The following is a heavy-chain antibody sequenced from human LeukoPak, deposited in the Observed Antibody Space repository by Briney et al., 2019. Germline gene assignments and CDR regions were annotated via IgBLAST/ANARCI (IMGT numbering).Heavy chain of an antibody. V-gene: IGHV1-2*06. CDR3: ARDSKRHGYNWSERGSWFDP. Sequence: ASVKVSCKASGYTFTGYYMHWVRQAPGQGLEWMGRINPNSGGTNYAQKFQGRVTMTRDTSISTAYMGLSRLRSDDTAVYYCARDSKRHGYNWSERGSWFDPWGQGTLVTVSS. D-gene: IGHD5-24*01. CDR2: INPNSGGT. J-gene: IGHJ5*02. CDR1: GYTFTGYY.